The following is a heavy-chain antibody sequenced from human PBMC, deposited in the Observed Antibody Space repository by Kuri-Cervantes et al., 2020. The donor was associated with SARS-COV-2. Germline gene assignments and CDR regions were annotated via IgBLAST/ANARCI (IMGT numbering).Heavy chain of an antibody. J-gene: IGHJ4*02. V-gene: IGHV4-34*01. CDR1: GGSFSGYY. CDR3: AGDILTGYFDY. Sequence: SETLSLTCAVYGGSFSGYYWSWIRQPPGKGLEWIGEINHSGSTNYNPSLKSRVTISVDTSKNQFSLRLSSVTAADPAVYYCAGDILTGYFDYWGQGTLVTVYS. CDR2: INHSGST. D-gene: IGHD3-9*01.